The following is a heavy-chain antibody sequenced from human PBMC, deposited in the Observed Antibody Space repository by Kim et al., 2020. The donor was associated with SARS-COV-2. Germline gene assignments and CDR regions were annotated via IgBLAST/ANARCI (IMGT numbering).Heavy chain of an antibody. CDR1: GGSFSGYY. Sequence: SETLSLTCAVYGGSFSGYYWSWIRQPPGKGLEWMGEIIHSGSTNYNPSLKSRVTISVDTSKNQFSLKLSSVTAADTAVYYCARVKVVYRYGSGGMDVWGQGTTVTVSS. CDR2: IIHSGST. CDR3: ARVKVVYRYGSGGMDV. V-gene: IGHV4-34*12. D-gene: IGHD3-10*01. J-gene: IGHJ6*02.